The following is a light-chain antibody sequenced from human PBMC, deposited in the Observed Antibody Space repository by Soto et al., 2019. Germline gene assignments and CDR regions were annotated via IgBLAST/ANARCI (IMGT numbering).Light chain of an antibody. CDR3: MQALQTPIT. CDR2: LGS. J-gene: IGKJ5*01. CDR1: QSLLHSNGYNY. Sequence: DTVMTQSPLSLPVTPGEPASISCRSSQSLLHSNGYNYLDWYLQKPGQSPQLLIYLGSNRASGVPDRFSGSGPGTDFTLKISRVEAEDVGVYYCMQALQTPITFGQGTRLEIK. V-gene: IGKV2-28*01.